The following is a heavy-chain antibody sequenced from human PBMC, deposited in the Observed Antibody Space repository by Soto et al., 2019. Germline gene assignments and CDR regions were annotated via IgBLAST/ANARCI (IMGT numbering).Heavy chain of an antibody. D-gene: IGHD3-16*01. V-gene: IGHV3-15*01. Sequence: GGSLRLSCAASGFTFSNAWMSWVRQAPGKGLEWVGHIKSKTDGGTTDYAAPVKGRFTISRDDSKNTLYLQMNSLKTEDTAVYYCKVGGVTYIYWGQGTLVTVSS. CDR3: KVGGVTYIY. CDR2: IKSKTDGGTT. J-gene: IGHJ4*02. CDR1: GFTFSNAW.